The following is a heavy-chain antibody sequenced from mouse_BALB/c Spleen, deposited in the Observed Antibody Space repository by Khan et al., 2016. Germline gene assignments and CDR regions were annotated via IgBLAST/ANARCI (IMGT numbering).Heavy chain of an antibody. CDR1: GHPFTSYW. V-gene: IGHV1-52*01. CDR3: ARGSKVFDY. CDR2: IDPYDSET. Sequence: QVQLKQSGAELVRPGASVKLSCKASGHPFTSYWMNWVKQRPEQGLEWIGRIDPYDSETHYDQKFKDKAILTVDKSSSTAYMQLSSLTSEDSVVYYCARGSKVFDYWGQGTTLTVSS. J-gene: IGHJ2*01.